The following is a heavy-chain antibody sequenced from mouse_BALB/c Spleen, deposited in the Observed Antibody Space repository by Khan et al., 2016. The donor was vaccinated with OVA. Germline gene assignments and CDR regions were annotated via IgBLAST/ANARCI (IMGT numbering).Heavy chain of an antibody. CDR2: INTYTGEP. V-gene: IGHV9-1*02. Sequence: QIQLVQSGPELKKPGETVKISCKASGFTFTNYGMNWVKQAPGKGLRWMGWINTYTGEPTYADDFKGRFAFSLETSASTAYLQINKLKNEDMATYFCARTYYSYDRYFDVWGAGTTITVSS. D-gene: IGHD2-12*01. CDR3: ARTYYSYDRYFDV. CDR1: GFTFTNYG. J-gene: IGHJ1*01.